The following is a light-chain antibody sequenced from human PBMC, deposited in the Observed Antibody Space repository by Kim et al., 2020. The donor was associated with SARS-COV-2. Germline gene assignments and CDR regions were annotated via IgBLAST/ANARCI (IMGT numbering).Light chain of an antibody. CDR3: QQSGEG. V-gene: IGKV3-20*01. CDR1: QGVRSSL. CDR2: GAS. Sequence: RALYPGERATLAGRASQGVRSSLLAWYQQKPGQAPRLLIYGASRRATGIPDRFSGSGSGTGFTLTINRLEPEDFAVYYCQQSGEGFGQGTKVDIK. J-gene: IGKJ1*01.